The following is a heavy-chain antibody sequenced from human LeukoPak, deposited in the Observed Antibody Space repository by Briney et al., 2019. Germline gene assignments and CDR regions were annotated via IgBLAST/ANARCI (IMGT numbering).Heavy chain of an antibody. J-gene: IGHJ4*02. CDR1: GFTFSSHG. CDR2: ISGSGGNT. CDR3: AKEGVAAAPFDY. Sequence: PGGSLRLSCAASGFTFSSHGMNWVRQAPGKGLEWVSGISGSGGNTYYADSVKGRFTISRDNSKNTLYLQMNSLRAEDTAVYYCAKEGVAAAPFDYWGQGTLVTVSS. V-gene: IGHV3-23*01. D-gene: IGHD2-2*01.